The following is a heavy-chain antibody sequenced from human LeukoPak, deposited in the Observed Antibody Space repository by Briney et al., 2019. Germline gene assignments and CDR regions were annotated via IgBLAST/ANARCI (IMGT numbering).Heavy chain of an antibody. CDR2: IYYSGST. Sequence: SETLSLTCTVSGGSISSYYWSWIRQPPGKGLKWIGYIYYSGSTNYNPSLKSRVTISVDTSKNQFSLKLSSVTVADTAVYYCARMVGWGARRYYYYYMDVWGKGTTVTISS. D-gene: IGHD1-26*01. CDR1: GGSISSYY. J-gene: IGHJ6*03. V-gene: IGHV4-59*01. CDR3: ARMVGWGARRYYYYYMDV.